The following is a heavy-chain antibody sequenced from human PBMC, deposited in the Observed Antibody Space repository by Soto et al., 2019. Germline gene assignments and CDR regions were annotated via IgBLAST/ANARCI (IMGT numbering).Heavy chain of an antibody. J-gene: IGHJ5*02. CDR1: GFTFSSYS. D-gene: IGHD2-2*01. CDR3: ARDGGDCSSTSCYHNWFDP. Sequence: GGSLRLSCAASGFTFSSYSMNWVRQAPGKGLEWVSSISSSSSYIYYADSVKGRFTISRDNAKNSLYLQMNSLRAEDTAVYYCARDGGDCSSTSCYHNWFDPWGQGTLVTVSS. V-gene: IGHV3-21*01. CDR2: ISSSSSYI.